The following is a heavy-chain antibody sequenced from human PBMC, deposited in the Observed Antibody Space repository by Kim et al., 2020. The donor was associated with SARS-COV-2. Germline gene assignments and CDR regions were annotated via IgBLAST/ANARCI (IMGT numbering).Heavy chain of an antibody. V-gene: IGHV1-3*01. CDR1: GYTFTSYA. D-gene: IGHD3-16*02. Sequence: ASVKVSCKASGYTFTSYAMHWVRQAPGQRLEWMGWINAGNGNTKYSQKFQGRVTITRDTSASTAYMELSSLRSEDTAVYYCARLVYYDYVWGSYRWGYFGYCGQGTPVTVSS. CDR3: ARLVYYDYVWGSYRWGYFGY. J-gene: IGHJ4*02. CDR2: INAGNGNT.